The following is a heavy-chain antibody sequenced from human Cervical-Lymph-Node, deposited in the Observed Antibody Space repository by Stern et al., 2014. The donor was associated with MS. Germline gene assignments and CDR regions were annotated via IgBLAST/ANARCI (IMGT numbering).Heavy chain of an antibody. Sequence: VQLVESGGGVVQPGRSLRLSCAASGFTFSSYAMHWVRQAPGKGLEWGAVISYDGSNKYYADSVKGRFTISRDNSKNTLYLQMNSLRAEDTAVYYCARVAEIDIYYYYYGMDVWGQGTTVTVSS. CDR2: ISYDGSNK. J-gene: IGHJ6*02. CDR1: GFTFSSYA. D-gene: IGHD5-24*01. V-gene: IGHV3-30*01. CDR3: ARVAEIDIYYYYYGMDV.